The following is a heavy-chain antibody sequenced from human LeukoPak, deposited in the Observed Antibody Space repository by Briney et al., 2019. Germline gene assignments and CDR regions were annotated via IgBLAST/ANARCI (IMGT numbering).Heavy chain of an antibody. Sequence: SETLSPTCTVSGGSINSYHWSWIRQPPGKGLEWIGYMSYSGSTNYNPSLKSRVTISVDTSKNQFSLKLSSVTAADTAVYYCASGGYCGSTDCYPNWFDPWGQGTLVTVSS. D-gene: IGHD2-2*01. CDR3: ASGGYCGSTDCYPNWFDP. CDR1: GGSINSYH. J-gene: IGHJ5*02. V-gene: IGHV4-59*01. CDR2: MSYSGST.